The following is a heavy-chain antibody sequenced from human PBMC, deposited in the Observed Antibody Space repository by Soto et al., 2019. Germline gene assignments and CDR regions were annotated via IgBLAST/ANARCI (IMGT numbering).Heavy chain of an antibody. CDR3: AKEYR. CDR2: IKEDGSEK. V-gene: IGHV3-7*01. J-gene: IGHJ4*02. CDR1: GFTFSNHW. D-gene: IGHD1-26*01. Sequence: EVQLVESGGGLVQPGGSLRLSFTASGFTFSNHWMSWVRQAPGKGLERLASIKEDGSEKYYVDSVKGRFTISRDNAKNSLYLQMNSLRADDTAVYYCAKEYRWGQGTLVTVSS.